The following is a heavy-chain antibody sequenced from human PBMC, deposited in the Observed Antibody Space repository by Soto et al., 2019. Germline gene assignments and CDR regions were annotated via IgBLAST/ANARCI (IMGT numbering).Heavy chain of an antibody. Sequence: QINLIESGPTLVKPTQTLTLTCTFSGFSLSTSGAAVGWVRQPPGRALEWLALIYWDGDKRYNASLGNRLTITKHPSRNQVVLTLTNVDPAHTATYYCAHRATMTIFGLIIDNGIWFDPWGQGTRVIVSS. V-gene: IGHV2-5*02. J-gene: IGHJ5*02. CDR2: IYWDGDK. CDR3: AHRATMTIFGLIIDNGIWFDP. D-gene: IGHD3-3*01. CDR1: GFSLSTSGAA.